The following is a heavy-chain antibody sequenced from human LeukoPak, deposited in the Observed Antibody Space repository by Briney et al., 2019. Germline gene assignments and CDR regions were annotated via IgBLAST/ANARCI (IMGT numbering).Heavy chain of an antibody. J-gene: IGHJ6*03. CDR1: GFTFSNYW. Sequence: GGSLRLSCAASGFTFSNYWMNWLRQAPGKGPEWVANIKQDGSEKNYVDSVKGRFTISRDNAKNSLFLQMNSLRAEDTAVYYCASFQTGNYYYYYMDVWGKGTTVTVSS. CDR3: ASFQTGNYYYYYMDV. CDR2: IKQDGSEK. V-gene: IGHV3-7*01.